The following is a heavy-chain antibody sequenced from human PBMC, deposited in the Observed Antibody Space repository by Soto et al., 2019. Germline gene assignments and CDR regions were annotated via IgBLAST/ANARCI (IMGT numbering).Heavy chain of an antibody. D-gene: IGHD5-12*01. CDR2: IKQDGREK. V-gene: IGHV3-7*01. CDR3: AKYSGWTFDY. CDR1: GFTFRSYW. Sequence: EVQLVESGGGLVHPGGFLRLSCAASGFTFRSYWMSWVRQAPGKGLEWVANIKQDGREKHYIDSVKGRFIISRDNAKNSVLLEMNSLRAEDTAVYYCAKYSGWTFDYWGQGTLVTVSS. J-gene: IGHJ4*02.